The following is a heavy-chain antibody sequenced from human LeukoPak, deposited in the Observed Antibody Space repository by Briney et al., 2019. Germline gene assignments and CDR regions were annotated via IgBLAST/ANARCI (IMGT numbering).Heavy chain of an antibody. CDR2: VYTSGST. CDR1: GGSFSSYY. D-gene: IGHD2-2*01. J-gene: IGHJ6*03. Sequence: PSETLPLTCTVSGGSFSSYYWSWIRQPAGKGLEWIGRVYTSGSTNYNPSLKSRVTMSMDTSKNQFSLKVSSVTAADTAVYYCARGGSRYYYMDVWGKGTTVTVSS. V-gene: IGHV4-4*07. CDR3: ARGGSRYYYMDV.